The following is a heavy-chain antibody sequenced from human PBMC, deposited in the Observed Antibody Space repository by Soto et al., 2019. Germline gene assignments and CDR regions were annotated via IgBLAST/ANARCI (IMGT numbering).Heavy chain of an antibody. V-gene: IGHV3-73*01. J-gene: IGHJ3*02. Sequence: EGSLRLSSAASGFPFSGSAMHWVRQASGKGLEWVGRFRSKANSYATAYAASVKGRFTISRDDSKNTAYLQMNSLKTEDTAVYYCTRDRDKKYYYDSSGYYWAFDIWGQGTMVTVSS. D-gene: IGHD3-22*01. CDR2: FRSKANSYAT. CDR3: TRDRDKKYYYDSSGYYWAFDI. CDR1: GFPFSGSA.